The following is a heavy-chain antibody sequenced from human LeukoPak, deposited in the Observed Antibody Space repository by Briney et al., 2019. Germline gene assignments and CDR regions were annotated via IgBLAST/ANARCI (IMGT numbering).Heavy chain of an antibody. CDR3: AKSTQLCFGHNWFDP. D-gene: IGHD3-10*01. V-gene: IGHV3-23*01. CDR2: ISGSGGST. CDR1: GFTFSSYA. Sequence: PGGSLRLSCAASGFTFSSYAMSWVRQAPGKGLEWVSAISGSGGSTYYAGSVKGRFTISRDNSKNTLYLQMNSLRAEDTAVYYCAKSTQLCFGHNWFDPWGQGTLVTVSS. J-gene: IGHJ5*02.